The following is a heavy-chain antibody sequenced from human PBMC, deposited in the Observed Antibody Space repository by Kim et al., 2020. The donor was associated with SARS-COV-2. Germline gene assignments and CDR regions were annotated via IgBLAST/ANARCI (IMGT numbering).Heavy chain of an antibody. CDR1: GFTFSSYA. CDR3: AKEGTTFKYYYDSSGYYFL. CDR2: ISGSGGST. J-gene: IGHJ4*02. Sequence: GGSLRLSCAASGFTFSSYAMSWVRQAPGKGLEWVSAISGSGGSTYYADSVKGRFTISRDNSKNTLYLQMNSLRAEDTAVYYCAKEGTTFKYYYDSSGYYFLWGQGTLVTVSS. V-gene: IGHV3-23*01. D-gene: IGHD3-22*01.